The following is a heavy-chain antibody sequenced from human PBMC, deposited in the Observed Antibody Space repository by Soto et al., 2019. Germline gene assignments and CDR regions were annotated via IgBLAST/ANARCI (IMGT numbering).Heavy chain of an antibody. CDR3: ARDLEFRDGNISHLDY. J-gene: IGHJ4*02. V-gene: IGHV1-69*01. Sequence: QVQLVQSGAEVKKPGSSGKVSCKASGGTFSSHVFNWVRQAPGQGLEWMGGIMPIIGTANYAQKFQGRVTITADESTSTAYMELRSLRAEDTDVYYCARDLEFRDGNISHLDYWGQGTLVTVSS. D-gene: IGHD3-10*01. CDR2: IMPIIGTA. CDR1: GGTFSSHV.